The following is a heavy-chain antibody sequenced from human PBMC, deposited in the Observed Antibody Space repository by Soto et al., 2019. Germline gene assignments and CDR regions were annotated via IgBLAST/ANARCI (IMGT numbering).Heavy chain of an antibody. V-gene: IGHV4-59*01. J-gene: IGHJ3*02. Sequence: KPSETLSLTCTVSGGSISSYYWSWIRQPPGKGLEWIGYIYYSGSTNYNPSLKSRVTISVDTSKNQFSLKLSSVTAADTAVYYCARGRRYYYDSSGPGGAFDIWGQGTMVTVSS. CDR1: GGSISSYY. D-gene: IGHD3-22*01. CDR3: ARGRRYYYDSSGPGGAFDI. CDR2: IYYSGST.